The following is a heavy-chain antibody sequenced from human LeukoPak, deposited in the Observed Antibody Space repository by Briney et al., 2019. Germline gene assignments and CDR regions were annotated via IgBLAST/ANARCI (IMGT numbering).Heavy chain of an antibody. CDR1: GGSVSSGSYY. D-gene: IGHD5-12*01. CDR3: ASSGYDLSGFDY. Sequence: SETLSLTCTVSGGSVSSGSYYWSWIRQPPGKGLEWIGYIYYSGSTNYNPSLKSRVTISVDTSKNQFSPKLSSVTAADTAVYYCASSGYDLSGFDYWGQGTLVTVSS. V-gene: IGHV4-61*01. CDR2: IYYSGST. J-gene: IGHJ4*02.